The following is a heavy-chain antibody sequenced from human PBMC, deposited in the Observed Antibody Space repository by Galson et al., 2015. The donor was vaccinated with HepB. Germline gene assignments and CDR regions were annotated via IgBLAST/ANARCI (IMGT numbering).Heavy chain of an antibody. CDR3: AREDLERPAGTMTFDY. CDR2: TYYRSKWYN. J-gene: IGHJ4*02. V-gene: IGHV6-1*01. CDR1: GDSVSSNSAA. Sequence: CAISGDSVSSNSAAWNWIRQSPSRGLEWLGRTYYRSKWYNDYAVSVKSRITINPDTSKNQFSLQLNSVTPEDTAVYYCAREDLERPAGTMTFDYWGQGTLVTVSS. D-gene: IGHD6-13*01.